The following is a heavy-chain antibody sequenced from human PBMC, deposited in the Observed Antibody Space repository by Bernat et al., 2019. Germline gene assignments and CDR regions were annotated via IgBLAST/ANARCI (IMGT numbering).Heavy chain of an antibody. CDR2: IDWDDDK. D-gene: IGHD3-16*01. J-gene: IGHJ4*02. CDR1: GFSLSTSGMC. CDR3: ARRGGGGSGEYYFDY. Sequence: QVTLRESGPALVKPTQTLTLTCTFSGFSLSTSGMCVSWIRQPPGKALEWLARIDWDDDKYYSTSLKTRLTISKDTSKNQVVLTMTNMDPVDTATYYCARRGGGGSGEYYFDYWGQGTLVTVSS. V-gene: IGHV2-70*15.